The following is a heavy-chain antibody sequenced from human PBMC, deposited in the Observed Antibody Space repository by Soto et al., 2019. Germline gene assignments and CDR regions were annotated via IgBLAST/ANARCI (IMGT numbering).Heavy chain of an antibody. J-gene: IGHJ4*02. V-gene: IGHV4-59*01. D-gene: IGHD2-15*01. CDR3: ARVRGSYYVV. CDR1: GGSISIYY. Sequence: SETLSLTCTVSGGSISIYYWSWIRQPPGKGLEWIGYIYYSGSTNYNPSLKSRVTISVDTSKNQFSLKLSSVTAADTAVYYCARVRGSYYVVWGQGTLVTVSS. CDR2: IYYSGST.